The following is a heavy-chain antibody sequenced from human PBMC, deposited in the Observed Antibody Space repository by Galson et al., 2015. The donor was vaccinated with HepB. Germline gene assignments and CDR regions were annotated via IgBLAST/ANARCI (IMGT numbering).Heavy chain of an antibody. CDR2: ISYEGTNK. D-gene: IGHD2-2*01. Sequence: SLRLSCAASGFTFSTYGMHWVRQAPGKGLEWVAVISYEGTNKYYADSVKGRFTISRDNSKNTLYLQMNSLRAEDTAVYYCAKDVVTAAMFYYYYMDVWGKGTTVIVSS. J-gene: IGHJ6*03. V-gene: IGHV3-30*18. CDR1: GFTFSTYG. CDR3: AKDVVTAAMFYYYYMDV.